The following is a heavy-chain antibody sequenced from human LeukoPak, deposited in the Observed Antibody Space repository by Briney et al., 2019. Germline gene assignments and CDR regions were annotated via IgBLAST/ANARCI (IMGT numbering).Heavy chain of an antibody. CDR1: GGSIRCCY. CDR2: IYTSGST. J-gene: IGHJ4*02. CDR3: ARAQYSGLNDY. Sequence: SETLSLTCTVWGGSIRCCYWIGMRRPAGKGREWIGRIYTSGSTNYNPSLKSRVTMSVDTSKNQFSLKLSSVTAADTAVYYCARAQYSGLNDYWGQGTLVTVSS. D-gene: IGHD1-26*01. V-gene: IGHV4-4*07.